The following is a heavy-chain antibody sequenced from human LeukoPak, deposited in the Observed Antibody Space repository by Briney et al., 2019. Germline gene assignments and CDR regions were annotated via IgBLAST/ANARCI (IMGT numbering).Heavy chain of an antibody. CDR3: AGSRRGGTVVIGFVY. D-gene: IGHD4-23*01. Sequence: SETLSLTCTVSGGSISSSSYYWGWIRQPPGKGLGWIGSIYYSGSTYYNPSLKSRVTISVDTSKNQFSLKLSSVTAADTAVYYCAGSRRGGTVVIGFVYWGQGTLVTVSS. V-gene: IGHV4-39*07. J-gene: IGHJ4*02. CDR1: GGSISSSSYY. CDR2: IYYSGST.